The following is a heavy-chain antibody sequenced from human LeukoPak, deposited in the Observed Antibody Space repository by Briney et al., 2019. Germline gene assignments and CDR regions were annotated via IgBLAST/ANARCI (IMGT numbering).Heavy chain of an antibody. CDR3: ARDAVGATPYYYYMDV. D-gene: IGHD1-26*01. Sequence: PSETLSLTCTVSGYSISSGYYWGWIRQPPGKGLEWIGSIYHSGSTYYNPSLKSRVTISVDTSKNQFSLKLSSVTAADTAVYYCARDAVGATPYYYYMDVWGKGTTVTVSS. CDR2: IYHSGST. V-gene: IGHV4-38-2*02. CDR1: GYSISSGYY. J-gene: IGHJ6*03.